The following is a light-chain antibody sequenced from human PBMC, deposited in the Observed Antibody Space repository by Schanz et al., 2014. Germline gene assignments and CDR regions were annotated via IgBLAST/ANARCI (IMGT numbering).Light chain of an antibody. CDR3: QQYNKYPYT. Sequence: DIQMTQSPSTLSASVTDRVTITCRASQSISSWLAWYQQKPGKAPKLLIYKASSLQSRVPSRFSDSGSGTEFTLTITSLQPYDFATDYCQQYNKYPYTFGQGTKLESK. CDR1: QSISSW. J-gene: IGKJ2*01. CDR2: KAS. V-gene: IGKV1-5*03.